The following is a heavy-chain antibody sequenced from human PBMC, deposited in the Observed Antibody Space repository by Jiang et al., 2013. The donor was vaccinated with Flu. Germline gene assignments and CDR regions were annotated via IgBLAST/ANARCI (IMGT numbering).Heavy chain of an antibody. Sequence: VQLVESGGGVVQPGTSLRLSCVASGFTFSNYAMHWVRQAPGKGLDWVAVISYDGINKYYGDSVKGRFTISRDNSKNTLYLRMNSLRAEDTAVYFCVRSNWDQALDYWGQGTLVTVSS. J-gene: IGHJ4*02. CDR1: GFTFSNYA. CDR3: VRSNWDQALDY. CDR2: ISYDGINK. D-gene: IGHD1-26*01. V-gene: IGHV3-33*01.